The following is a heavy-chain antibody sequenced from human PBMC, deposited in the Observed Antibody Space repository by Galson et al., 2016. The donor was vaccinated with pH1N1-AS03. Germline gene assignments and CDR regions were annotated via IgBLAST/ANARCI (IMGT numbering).Heavy chain of an antibody. J-gene: IGHJ4*02. CDR2: ISYHGNNK. V-gene: IGHV3-30*12. D-gene: IGHD2-21*02. Sequence: SLRLSCAASGFVFSTSAIHWARQAPDEGLEWVAGISYHGNNKFYAHSVKGRFSISRDNAKESLYLQMNSLRDEDTGVYYCARIVTMSDFDSWGQGTLVTVSS. CDR3: ARIVTMSDFDS. CDR1: GFVFSTSA.